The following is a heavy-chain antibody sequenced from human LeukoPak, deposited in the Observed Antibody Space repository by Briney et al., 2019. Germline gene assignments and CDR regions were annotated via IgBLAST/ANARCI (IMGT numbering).Heavy chain of an antibody. J-gene: IGHJ3*02. CDR3: ATAIAAAGNFDAFDI. CDR2: FDPEDGET. Sequence: ASVKVSCKASGYTFTSYGISWVRQAPGKGLEWMGGFDPEDGETIYAQKFQGRVTMTEDTSTDTAYMELSSLRSEDTAVYYCATAIAAAGNFDAFDIXGQGTMVTVSS. CDR1: GYTFTSYG. D-gene: IGHD6-13*01. V-gene: IGHV1-24*01.